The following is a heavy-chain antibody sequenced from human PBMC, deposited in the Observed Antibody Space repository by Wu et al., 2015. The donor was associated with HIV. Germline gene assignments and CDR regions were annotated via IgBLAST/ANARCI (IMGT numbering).Heavy chain of an antibody. V-gene: IGHV1-69*12. Sequence: QVQLVQSGAEVKKPRSSVKVSCKASGDTFSTSTFTWVRQTPGQGLQWMGGIIPIFSKANYARRFQGKVTITADESTNTVYMELRSLKSEDTAIYYCATGEXESAALEYWGQGTLVTVSS. D-gene: IGHD2-2*01. CDR1: GDTFSTST. J-gene: IGHJ4*02. CDR3: ATGEXESAALEY. CDR2: IIPIFSKA.